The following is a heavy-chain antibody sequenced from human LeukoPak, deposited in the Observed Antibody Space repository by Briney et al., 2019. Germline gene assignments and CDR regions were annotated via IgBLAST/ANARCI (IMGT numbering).Heavy chain of an antibody. Sequence: GGSLRLSCAASGFTFSSYWMNWVRQAPGKGLVWVSRIASDGSSTTYADSVKGRFSISRDNAKNTLYLQMNSLRVEDTAVYYCARGPPAKPGTGYYYGMDVWGQGTTVTVSS. CDR2: IASDGSST. CDR1: GFTFSSYW. V-gene: IGHV3-74*01. D-gene: IGHD2-2*01. J-gene: IGHJ6*02. CDR3: ARGPPAKPGTGYYYGMDV.